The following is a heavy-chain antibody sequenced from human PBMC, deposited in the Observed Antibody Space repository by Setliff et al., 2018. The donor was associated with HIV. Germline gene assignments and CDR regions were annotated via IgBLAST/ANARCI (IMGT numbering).Heavy chain of an antibody. Sequence: SETLSLTCTVSGGSISGHYWSWIRQPPGKGLEWIGSVHYSGATNPNPSLRSRLTMLIDTSGEYFSLNLRSVTAADTAVYYCARLDDSGSYYENAFDIWGQGAMVTVSS. CDR2: VHYSGAT. CDR3: ARLDDSGSYYENAFDI. CDR1: GGSISGHY. D-gene: IGHD1-26*01. V-gene: IGHV4-59*11. J-gene: IGHJ3*02.